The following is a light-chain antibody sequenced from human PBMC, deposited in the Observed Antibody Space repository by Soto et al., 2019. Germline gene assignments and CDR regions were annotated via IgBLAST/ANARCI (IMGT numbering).Light chain of an antibody. CDR1: SSDVGGYNY. J-gene: IGLJ1*01. CDR2: DVS. V-gene: IGLV2-14*03. Sequence: QSALAQPASVSGSPGQSITISCTGTSSDVGGYNYVSWYQHHPGKVPQLMIYDVSNRPSGVSNRFSGSKSGNTASLTISGLQAEVEADYYCYSYTSSNTYVFGTGTKVTVL. CDR3: YSYTSSNTYV.